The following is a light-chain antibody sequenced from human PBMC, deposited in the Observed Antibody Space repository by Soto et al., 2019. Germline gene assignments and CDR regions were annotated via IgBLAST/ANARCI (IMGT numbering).Light chain of an antibody. V-gene: IGKV1-5*03. CDR1: QSISAW. J-gene: IGKJ1*01. CDR3: QQYNSYS. CDR2: KAS. Sequence: DIQMTHSASTLTASAGDSVSIICRASQSISAWLAWYQQKPGKAPRLLIYKASTLEIGVPSRFSGSGSGTEFTLSISSLQPDDVAIYYCQQYNSYSFGQGTKVDIK.